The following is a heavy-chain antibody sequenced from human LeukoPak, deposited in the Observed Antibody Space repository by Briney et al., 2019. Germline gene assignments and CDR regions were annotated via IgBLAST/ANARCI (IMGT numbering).Heavy chain of an antibody. CDR1: GGSFSGYY. J-gene: IGHJ5*02. CDR3: ARGKNWFVP. Sequence: SETLSLTCAVYGGSFSGYYWSWIRQPPGKGLEWIGEINHSGSTNYNPSLKSRVTISVDTSKNQFSLTLTSVTVADTAVYYCARGKNWFVPWGQGILVTVSS. D-gene: IGHD3-10*01. V-gene: IGHV4-34*01. CDR2: INHSGST.